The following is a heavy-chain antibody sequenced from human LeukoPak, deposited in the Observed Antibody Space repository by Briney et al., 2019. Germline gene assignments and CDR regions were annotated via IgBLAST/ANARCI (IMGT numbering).Heavy chain of an antibody. CDR2: IIPIFGTA. Sequence: ASVKVSCKASGGTFSSYAISWVRQAPGQGLEWMGGIIPIFGTANYAQKFQGRVTITADESTSTAYMELSSLRSEDTAVYYCARAYCGGDCYSGYYYGMDVWGQGTTVTVSS. J-gene: IGHJ6*02. V-gene: IGHV1-69*13. CDR3: ARAYCGGDCYSGYYYGMDV. CDR1: GGTFSSYA. D-gene: IGHD2-21*02.